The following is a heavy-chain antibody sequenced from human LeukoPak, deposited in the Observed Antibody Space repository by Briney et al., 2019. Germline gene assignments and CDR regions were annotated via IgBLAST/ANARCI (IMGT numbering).Heavy chain of an antibody. Sequence: ASVKVSCKASGYTFTGRYLHWVRHTPGQGLEWMGWINPYSGDTNYAQKFQGRVTMTRDTSISTAYMELSSLKSDDTAVYYCARVAMSGIGSDDFWGQGTLVTASS. D-gene: IGHD1-26*01. J-gene: IGHJ4*02. CDR1: GYTFTGRY. CDR2: INPYSGDT. V-gene: IGHV1-2*02. CDR3: ARVAMSGIGSDDF.